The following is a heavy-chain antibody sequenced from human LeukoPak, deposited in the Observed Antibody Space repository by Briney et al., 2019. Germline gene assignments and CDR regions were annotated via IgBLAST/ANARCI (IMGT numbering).Heavy chain of an antibody. Sequence: ASVKVSCKASGYTFTSYGISWVRQAPGQGLEWMGWINPNSGGTNYAQKFQGRVTMTEDTSTDTAYMELSSLRSEDTAVYYCATGDYDILTGYLSYWGQGTLVTVSS. CDR2: INPNSGGT. V-gene: IGHV1-18*01. J-gene: IGHJ4*02. D-gene: IGHD3-9*01. CDR1: GYTFTSYG. CDR3: ATGDYDILTGYLSY.